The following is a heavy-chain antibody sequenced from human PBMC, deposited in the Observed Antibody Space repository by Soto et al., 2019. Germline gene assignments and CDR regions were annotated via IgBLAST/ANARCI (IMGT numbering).Heavy chain of an antibody. J-gene: IGHJ3*02. V-gene: IGHV3-21*02. CDR2: ISRSHTYI. CDR3: ARDSITIFGVAPHQSFDI. D-gene: IGHD3-3*01. Sequence: EIQLVESGGGLVKPGGSLRLSCSASGFTFNTYSMTWVRQAPGKGLQWVSSISRSHTYIDYADSVRGRFTISRDNAHNALYLQMDSLRAGDTAVYYCARDSITIFGVAPHQSFDIWGQGTEVTVSS. CDR1: GFTFNTYS.